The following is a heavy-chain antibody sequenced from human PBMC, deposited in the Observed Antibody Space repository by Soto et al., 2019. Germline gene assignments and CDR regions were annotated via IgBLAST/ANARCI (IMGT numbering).Heavy chain of an antibody. V-gene: IGHV4-59*01. CDR3: ARGLSNYAAFDI. CDR2: VYYSGSS. CDR1: GGSISNYY. D-gene: IGHD4-4*01. J-gene: IGHJ3*02. Sequence: SETLSLTCTGSGGSISNYYWSWIRQPPGKGLEGIGYVYYSGSSSYNPSLKSRVTISVDTSKNQFSLKLSSVTAADTAVYYCARGLSNYAAFDIWGQGTMVTVSS.